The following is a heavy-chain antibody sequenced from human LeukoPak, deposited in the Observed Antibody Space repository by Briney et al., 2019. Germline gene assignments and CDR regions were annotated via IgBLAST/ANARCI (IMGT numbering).Heavy chain of an antibody. D-gene: IGHD3-10*01. J-gene: IGHJ3*01. CDR2: TWANGINT. CDR1: GFSLSSCG. Sequence: GRSLRLSCAASGFSLSSCGMHWVRQAPGKGLEWVAVTWANGINTYYADSVKGRFTFSGDNSKSTLYLQMNSLRAEDTAVYYCARERGPYDAFDVWGQGTLVTVSS. CDR3: ARERGPYDAFDV. V-gene: IGHV3-33*01.